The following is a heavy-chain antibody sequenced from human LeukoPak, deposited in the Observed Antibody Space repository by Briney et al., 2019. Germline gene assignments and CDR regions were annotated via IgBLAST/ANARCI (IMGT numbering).Heavy chain of an antibody. CDR3: ARTISTATASY. Sequence: GGSLRLSCAASGFTFSSYAINWVRQAPGKGLEWVSGISGSGGSTYYADPVKGRFTISRDNSKNTLYLQMNSLRAEDTAVYYCARTISTATASYWGQGTVVTVSS. D-gene: IGHD4-17*01. CDR2: ISGSGGST. J-gene: IGHJ4*02. CDR1: GFTFSSYA. V-gene: IGHV3-23*01.